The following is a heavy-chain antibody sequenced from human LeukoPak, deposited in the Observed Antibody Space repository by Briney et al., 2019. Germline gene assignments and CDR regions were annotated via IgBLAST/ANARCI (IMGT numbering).Heavy chain of an antibody. CDR3: TKGGWGTVLDY. J-gene: IGHJ4*02. D-gene: IGHD3-10*01. Sequence: GGSLRLSCAASGFTFSNYAMSWVRQAPGEGLEWVSTISGTGDTTYYADSLKGRLTISRDNSKNTLYLQMSSLRADDTAVYYCTKGGWGTVLDYWGQGTLVTVSS. CDR1: GFTFSNYA. CDR2: ISGTGDTT. V-gene: IGHV3-23*01.